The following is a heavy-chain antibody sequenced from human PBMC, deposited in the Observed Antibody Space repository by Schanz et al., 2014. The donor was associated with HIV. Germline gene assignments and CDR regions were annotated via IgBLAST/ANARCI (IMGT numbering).Heavy chain of an antibody. CDR1: GFTFSNYW. Sequence: VQLVESGGGWVQPGGSPRLSCAASGFTFSNYWMTWVRQAPGKGLEWVAVIWYDGSNKYYADSVKGRFTISRDNSKKTLYLQMNSLRAEDTAVYYCYGDESGYWGQGTLVTVSS. D-gene: IGHD4-17*01. J-gene: IGHJ4*02. CDR3: YGDESGY. V-gene: IGHV3-33*08. CDR2: IWYDGSNK.